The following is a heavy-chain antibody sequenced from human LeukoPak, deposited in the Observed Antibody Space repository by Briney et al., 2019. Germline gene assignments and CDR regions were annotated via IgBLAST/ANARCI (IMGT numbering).Heavy chain of an antibody. CDR1: GFTFSSYE. CDR2: ISSSGSTI. V-gene: IGHV3-48*03. CDR3: ARDYGYEIDY. Sequence: GGSLRLSCAASGFTFSSYEMNWVRQAPGKGLEWISYISSSGSTIYYADSVKGRFTISRDSAKNSLYLQMNSLRVEDTAVYYCARDYGYEIDYWGQGTLVTVSS. D-gene: IGHD5-24*01. J-gene: IGHJ4*02.